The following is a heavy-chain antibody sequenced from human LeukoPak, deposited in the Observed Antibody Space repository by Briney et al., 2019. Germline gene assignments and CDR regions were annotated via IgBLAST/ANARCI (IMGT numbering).Heavy chain of an antibody. CDR3: ARERGIAVAGNRNWFDP. D-gene: IGHD6-19*01. V-gene: IGHV1-46*01. CDR2: INPSGGST. CDR1: GYTFTSYY. J-gene: IGHJ5*02. Sequence: ASVKVSCKASGYTFTSYYMHWVRQAPGQGLEWMGIINPSGGSTSYAQKFQGRVTMTRDTSTSTVYMELSSLRSEDTAVYYCARERGIAVAGNRNWFDPWGQGTLVTVSS.